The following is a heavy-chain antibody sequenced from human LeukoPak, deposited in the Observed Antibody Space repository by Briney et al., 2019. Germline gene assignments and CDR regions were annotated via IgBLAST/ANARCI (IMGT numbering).Heavy chain of an antibody. CDR2: ISYSGTT. D-gene: IGHD5/OR15-5a*01. Sequence: SETLSLTCTVSGGSISSFYWSWIRQPPGKGLEYIGYISYSGTTSYNPSLKSRVTISVDTSKNQFSLKLTSVTAADTAVYYCARDKGLPQAFDIWGQGTMVTVSP. V-gene: IGHV4-59*01. CDR1: GGSISSFY. CDR3: ARDKGLPQAFDI. J-gene: IGHJ3*02.